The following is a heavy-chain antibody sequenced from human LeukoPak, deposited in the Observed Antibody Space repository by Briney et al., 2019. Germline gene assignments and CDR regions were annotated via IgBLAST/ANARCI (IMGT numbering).Heavy chain of an antibody. CDR2: IYYSGST. V-gene: IGHV4-39*01. CDR1: GGSISSSSYY. Sequence: SETLSLTCTVSGGSISSSSYYWGWIRQPPGKGLEWIGSIYYSGSTYYNPSLKSRVTIPVDTSKNQFSLKLSSVTAADTAVYYCARFESAITMVRGVRDAFDIWGQGTMVTVSS. CDR3: ARFESAITMVRGVRDAFDI. D-gene: IGHD3-10*01. J-gene: IGHJ3*02.